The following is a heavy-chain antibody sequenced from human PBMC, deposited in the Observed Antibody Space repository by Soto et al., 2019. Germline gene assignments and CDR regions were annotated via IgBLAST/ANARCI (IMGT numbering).Heavy chain of an antibody. J-gene: IGHJ4*02. CDR1: GYSISSGYY. Sequence: SETLSLTCTVSGYSISSGYYWGWIRQPPGKGLEWIGSIYHSGSTYYNPSLKSRVTISVDTSKNQFSLKLSSVTAADTAVYYCAREDPNSDFDYWGQGTLVTVSS. V-gene: IGHV4-38-2*02. CDR3: AREDPNSDFDY. CDR2: IYHSGST. D-gene: IGHD7-27*01.